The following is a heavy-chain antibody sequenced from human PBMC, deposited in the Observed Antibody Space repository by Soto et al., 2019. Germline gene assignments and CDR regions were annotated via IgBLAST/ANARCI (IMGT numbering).Heavy chain of an antibody. CDR2: ISGSGGTT. D-gene: IGHD4-17*01. Sequence: EVHLLESGGGLVQPGGSLRLSCAASGFTFSSYAMTWVRQAPGKGLEWVSTISGSGGTTDYADSVKGRFTISRDNKKNTLFLQMNSLRAEDTAVYFCANEYGVYNRGFDSWSQGTLVTVSS. J-gene: IGHJ4*02. V-gene: IGHV3-23*01. CDR3: ANEYGVYNRGFDS. CDR1: GFTFSSYA.